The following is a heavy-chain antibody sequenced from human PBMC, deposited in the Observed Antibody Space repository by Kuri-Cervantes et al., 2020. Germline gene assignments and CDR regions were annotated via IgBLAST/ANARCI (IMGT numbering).Heavy chain of an antibody. J-gene: IGHJ2*01. D-gene: IGHD2-21*01. CDR2: ISGSGGST. Sequence: GESLKISCAASGFTFSSYAMSWVRQVPGKGLECVSTISGSGGSTFYADSVKGRFTISRDNSKNTLYLQMNSLRAEDTAVYYCAREIPRYFDLWDRGTLVTVSS. CDR1: GFTFSSYA. CDR3: AREIPRYFDL. V-gene: IGHV3-23*01.